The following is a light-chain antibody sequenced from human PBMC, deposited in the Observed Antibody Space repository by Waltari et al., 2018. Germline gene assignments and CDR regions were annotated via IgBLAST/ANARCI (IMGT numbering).Light chain of an antibody. CDR3: QQANSFPRT. CDR1: QDVKYW. V-gene: IGKV1-12*01. CDR2: HAS. Sequence: DIQMTQSPSSVSASVGDRVTITCRASQDVKYWLAWYQQRPGKAPKLLIFHASSLESGVPSRFSGSGSGTEFNLTISSLQPEDCATYFCQQANSFPRTFGQGTKVEI. J-gene: IGKJ1*01.